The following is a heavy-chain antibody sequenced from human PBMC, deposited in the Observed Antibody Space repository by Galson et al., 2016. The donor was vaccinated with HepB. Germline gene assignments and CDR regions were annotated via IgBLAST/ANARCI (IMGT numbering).Heavy chain of an antibody. Sequence: QSGAEVKKPGESLKISCTGSGYSFTSYWIGWVRQMPGKGLEWMGIIYAGDSESKYSTSFEGQVTMSVDRSISTAYLQWSSLKASDTAMYYCARQAADGYSYWGQGTLVTVSS. CDR3: ARQAADGYSY. V-gene: IGHV5-51*01. CDR2: IYAGDSES. CDR1: GYSFTSYW. J-gene: IGHJ4*02. D-gene: IGHD5-24*01.